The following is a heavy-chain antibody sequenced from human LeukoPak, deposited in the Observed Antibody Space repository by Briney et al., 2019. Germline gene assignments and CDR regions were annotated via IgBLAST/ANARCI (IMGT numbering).Heavy chain of an antibody. CDR3: AKDLGSY. D-gene: IGHD1-26*01. CDR1: GFTFSDYY. V-gene: IGHV3-23*01. Sequence: GGSLRLSCAASGFTFSDYYVSWIRQAPGKGLEWVSAISGSDGGTYYADCVKGRFTISRDNSKNTLYLQMNSLRAEDTAVYYCAKDLGSYWGQGTLVTVSS. CDR2: ISGSDGGT. J-gene: IGHJ4*02.